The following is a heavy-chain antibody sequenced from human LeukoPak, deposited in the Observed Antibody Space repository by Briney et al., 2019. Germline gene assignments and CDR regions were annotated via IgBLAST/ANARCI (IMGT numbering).Heavy chain of an antibody. Sequence: GSLRLSCAASGFTFSSYGMSWVRQAPGKGLEWVSSISDSGGSTYYAESVKGRFTISRDNSKNTLYLQMNSLRAEDTAVYSCAKFGRSSIVVVTASMKRRGHYWYFDLWGRGTLVTVSS. D-gene: IGHD2-21*02. V-gene: IGHV3-23*01. CDR3: AKFGRSSIVVVTASMKRRGHYWYFDL. CDR2: ISDSGGST. J-gene: IGHJ2*01. CDR1: GFTFSSYG.